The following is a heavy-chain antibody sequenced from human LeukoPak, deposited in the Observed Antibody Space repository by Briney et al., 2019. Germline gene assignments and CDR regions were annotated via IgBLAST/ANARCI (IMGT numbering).Heavy chain of an antibody. CDR1: GYSFTSYW. Sequence: GESRKISFKGSGYSFTSYWIGWVRPMPGKGMEWMGIIYPGDSDTRYSPSFQGQVTIPADRSISTAYLQWSSLKASDTAMYYCARHNKEAAFDIWGQGTMVTVSS. D-gene: IGHD2/OR15-2a*01. V-gene: IGHV5-51*01. CDR2: IYPGDSDT. CDR3: ARHNKEAAFDI. J-gene: IGHJ3*02.